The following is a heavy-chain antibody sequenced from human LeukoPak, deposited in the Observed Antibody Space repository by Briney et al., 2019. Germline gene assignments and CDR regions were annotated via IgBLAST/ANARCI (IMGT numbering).Heavy chain of an antibody. CDR2: INHSGST. D-gene: IGHD3-10*01. Sequence: SVTLSLTCAVYGGSFSGYYWSWIRQPPGKGLEWIGEINHSGSTNYNPSLKSRVTISVDTSKNQFSLKLSSVTAADTAVYYCARRGGLYGSGNRIFPFDYWGQGTLVTVSS. CDR1: GGSFSGYY. CDR3: ARRGGLYGSGNRIFPFDY. J-gene: IGHJ4*02. V-gene: IGHV4-34*01.